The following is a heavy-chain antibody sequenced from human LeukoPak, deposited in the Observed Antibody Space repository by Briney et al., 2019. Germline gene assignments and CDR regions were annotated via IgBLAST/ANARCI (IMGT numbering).Heavy chain of an antibody. CDR1: GFNFGNHA. CDR3: VYSGDYEKGY. D-gene: IGHD4-17*01. V-gene: IGHV3-7*01. CDR2: IKQDGSEK. J-gene: IGHJ4*02. Sequence: GGSLRLSCTASGFNFGNHAMSWVRQAPGKGLEWVANIKQDGSEKYYVDSVKGRFTISRDNAKNLLYLQMNSLRAEDTAVYYCVYSGDYEKGYWGQGTLVTVSS.